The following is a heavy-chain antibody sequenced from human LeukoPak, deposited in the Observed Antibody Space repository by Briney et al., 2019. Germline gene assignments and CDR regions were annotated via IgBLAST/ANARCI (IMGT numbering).Heavy chain of an antibody. V-gene: IGHV1-8*03. J-gene: IGHJ5*02. D-gene: IGHD2-15*01. CDR3: ARGGYCSGGSCYGYNWFDP. Sequence: ASVKVSCKASGYTLTSYDINWVRQATGQGLEWMGWMNSNSGNTGYAQKFQGRVTITRNTSISTAYMELSSLRSEDTAVYYCARGGYCSGGSCYGYNWFDPWGQGTLVTVSS. CDR2: MNSNSGNT. CDR1: GYTLTSYD.